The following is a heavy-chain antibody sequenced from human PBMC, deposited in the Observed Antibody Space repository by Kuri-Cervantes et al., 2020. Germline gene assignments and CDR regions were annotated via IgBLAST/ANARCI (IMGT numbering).Heavy chain of an antibody. Sequence: GESLKISCAASGFTFSNYWMSWVRQAPGKGLEWVANINQGGSEKYYVDSVKGRFTISRDNAKNSLYLQMNSLRAEDTALYYCAKDIDSSGMVLDYWGQGTLVTVSS. J-gene: IGHJ4*02. CDR3: AKDIDSSGMVLDY. V-gene: IGHV3-7*03. D-gene: IGHD3-22*01. CDR1: GFTFSNYW. CDR2: INQGGSEK.